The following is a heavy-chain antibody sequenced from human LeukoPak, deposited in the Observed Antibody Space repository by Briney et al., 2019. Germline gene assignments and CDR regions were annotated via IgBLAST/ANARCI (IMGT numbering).Heavy chain of an antibody. V-gene: IGHV3-30*18. Sequence: GGSLRLSCAASGFTFSSYGMHWVRQAPGKGLEWVAVISYDGSNKYYADSVKGRFTISRDNSKNTLYLQINSLRGEDTAVYYCAKDRSSSSWYGQFDYWGQGTLVTVSS. CDR3: AKDRSSSSWYGQFDY. J-gene: IGHJ4*02. CDR2: ISYDGSNK. D-gene: IGHD6-13*01. CDR1: GFTFSSYG.